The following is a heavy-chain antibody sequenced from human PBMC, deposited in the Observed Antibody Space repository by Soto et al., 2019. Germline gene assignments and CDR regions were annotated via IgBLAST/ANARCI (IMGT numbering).Heavy chain of an antibody. V-gene: IGHV4-39*01. J-gene: IGHJ3*02. Sequence: PSETLSLTCTVSGGSISSSSYYWGWIRQPPGKGLEWIGSIYYSGSTYYNPSLKSRVTISVDTSKNQFSLKLSSVTAADTAVYYCAGKRKYYYDSSGYNAFDIWGQGTMVTVSS. CDR1: GGSISSSSYY. CDR3: AGKRKYYYDSSGYNAFDI. D-gene: IGHD3-22*01. CDR2: IYYSGST.